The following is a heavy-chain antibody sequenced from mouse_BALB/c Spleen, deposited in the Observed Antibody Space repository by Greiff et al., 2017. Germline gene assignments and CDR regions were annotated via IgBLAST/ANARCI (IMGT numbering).Heavy chain of an antibody. CDR1: GFTFSSYG. Sequence: EVKLVESGGDLVKPGGSLKLSCAASGFTFSSYGMSWVRQTPDKRLEWVATISSGGSYTYYPDSVKGRFTISRDNAKNTLYLQMSSLKSEDTAMYYCARHFGNHGGFAYWGQGTLSLSLQ. CDR3: ARHFGNHGGFAY. D-gene: IGHD2-1*01. J-gene: IGHJ3*01. CDR2: ISSGGSYT. V-gene: IGHV5-6*01.